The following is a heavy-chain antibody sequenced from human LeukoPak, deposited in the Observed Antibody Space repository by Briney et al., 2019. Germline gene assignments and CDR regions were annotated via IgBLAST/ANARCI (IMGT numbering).Heavy chain of an antibody. CDR2: INTNGKTT. CDR1: GFTFSGSW. V-gene: IGHV3-74*03. CDR3: ARDLTIYGTGPHFGD. J-gene: IGHJ4*02. D-gene: IGHD2/OR15-2a*01. Sequence: GGSLRLSCEASGFTFSGSWMHWVRQAPGKGLVWVSRINTNGKTTTYADSVKGRFTISRDNAKNTLYLQVNSLRAEDTAMYYCARDLTIYGTGPHFGDWGQGTLVTVSS.